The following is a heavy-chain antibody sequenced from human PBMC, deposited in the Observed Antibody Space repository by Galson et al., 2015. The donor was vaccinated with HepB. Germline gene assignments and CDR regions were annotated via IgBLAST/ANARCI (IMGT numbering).Heavy chain of an antibody. CDR2: IIPIFGTA. CDR3: ARGDFWSGPTPNFDY. Sequence: CKASGGTFSSYAISWVRQAPGQGLEWMGGIIPIFGTANYAQKFQGRVTITADESTSTAYMELSSLRSADTAVYYCARGDFWSGPTPNFDYWGQGTLVTVSS. CDR1: GGTFSSYA. J-gene: IGHJ4*02. V-gene: IGHV1-69*01. D-gene: IGHD3-3*01.